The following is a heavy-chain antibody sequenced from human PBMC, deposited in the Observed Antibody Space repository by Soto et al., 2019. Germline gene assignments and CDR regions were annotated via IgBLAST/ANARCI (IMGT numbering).Heavy chain of an antibody. Sequence: SETLSLTCTVSGGSISSSSYYWGWIRQPPGKGLEWIGSIYYSGSTYYNPSLKSRVTISVDTSKNQFSLKLSSVTAADTAVYYCARPRGRVVAATRVHYYGMDVWGQGTTVTVSS. V-gene: IGHV4-39*01. CDR2: IYYSGST. CDR3: ARPRGRVVAATRVHYYGMDV. CDR1: GGSISSSSYY. D-gene: IGHD2-15*01. J-gene: IGHJ6*02.